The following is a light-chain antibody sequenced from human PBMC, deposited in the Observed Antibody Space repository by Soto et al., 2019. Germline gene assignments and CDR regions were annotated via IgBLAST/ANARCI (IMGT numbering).Light chain of an antibody. V-gene: IGKV1-9*01. CDR2: DAS. J-gene: IGKJ5*01. CDR3: QQLDSYPIT. Sequence: DIQLTQSPSFLSASVGDRVTITCRASQGISSFLAWYQEKPGEAPKLLIYDASTLQSGVQSRFSGSGSGTEFTLTISSLQPEDFATYYCQQLDSYPITFGQGTRLEIK. CDR1: QGISSF.